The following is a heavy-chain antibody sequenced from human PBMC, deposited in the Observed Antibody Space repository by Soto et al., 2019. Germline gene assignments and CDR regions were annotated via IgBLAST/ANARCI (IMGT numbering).Heavy chain of an antibody. Sequence: GGSLRLSCAASGFTFSSYEMNWVRQAPGKGLEWVSYISSSGSTIYYADSVKGRFTISRDNAKNSLYLQMNSLGAEDTAVYYCARDSPGYCSGGSCYFGLFFDYWGQGTLVTVSS. CDR2: ISSSGSTI. J-gene: IGHJ4*02. CDR1: GFTFSSYE. D-gene: IGHD2-15*01. CDR3: ARDSPGYCSGGSCYFGLFFDY. V-gene: IGHV3-48*03.